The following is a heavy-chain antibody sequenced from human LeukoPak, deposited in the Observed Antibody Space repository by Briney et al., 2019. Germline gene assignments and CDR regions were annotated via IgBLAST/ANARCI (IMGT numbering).Heavy chain of an antibody. CDR2: IKSDGSGT. J-gene: IGHJ4*02. Sequence: GGSLRLSCAASGFTFSNYWMHWVRQAPGKGLVWVSRIKSDGSGTTYADSVKGRFSIPRDNAKNTLYLQMNSLRAEDTALYYCATETHGVYDYWGQGTLVTVSS. V-gene: IGHV3-74*01. CDR1: GFTFSNYW. D-gene: IGHD5/OR15-5a*01. CDR3: ATETHGVYDY.